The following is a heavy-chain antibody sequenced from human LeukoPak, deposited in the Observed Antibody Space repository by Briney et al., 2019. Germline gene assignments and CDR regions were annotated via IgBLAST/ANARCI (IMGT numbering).Heavy chain of an antibody. CDR3: ARVPLRFLSWFDP. V-gene: IGHV4-34*01. CDR2: INHSGST. CDR1: GGSFSGYY. Sequence: SETLSLTCAVYGGSFSGYYWSWIRQPPGKGLEWIGEINHSGSTNYNPSLKSRVTISVDTPKNQFSLKLSSVTAADTAVYYCARVPLRFLSWFDPWGQGTLVTVSS. D-gene: IGHD3-3*01. J-gene: IGHJ5*02.